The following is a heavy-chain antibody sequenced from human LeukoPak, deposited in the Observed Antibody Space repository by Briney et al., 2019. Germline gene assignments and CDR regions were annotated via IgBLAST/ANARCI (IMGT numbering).Heavy chain of an antibody. CDR2: IYYTGGT. J-gene: IGHJ4*02. D-gene: IGHD6-19*01. V-gene: IGHV4-59*08. CDR3: AKYGNSGWVIDN. Sequence: PSETLSLTCTVSGGSIGSNYWTWIRQPPGKGLEYIGYIYYTGGTNYNPSLKSRVTISVDTSKNQFSLKLTSVTAADTAVYFCAKYGNSGWVIDNWGQGPWSQSPQ. CDR1: GGSIGSNY.